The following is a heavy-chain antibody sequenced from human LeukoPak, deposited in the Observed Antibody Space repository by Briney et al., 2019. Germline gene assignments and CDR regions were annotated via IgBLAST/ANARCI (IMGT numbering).Heavy chain of an antibody. V-gene: IGHV4-34*01. CDR2: INHSGST. CDR1: GGSFSGYY. Sequence: SETLSLTCAVYGGSFSGYYWSWIRQPPGKGLEWIGEINHSGSTNYNPSLKSRVTISVDTSKNQFSLKLSSVTAADTAVYYCARDPARPRNYYGSGSFVYYGMDVWSKGTTVTVSS. CDR3: ARDPARPRNYYGSGSFVYYGMDV. J-gene: IGHJ6*04. D-gene: IGHD3-10*01.